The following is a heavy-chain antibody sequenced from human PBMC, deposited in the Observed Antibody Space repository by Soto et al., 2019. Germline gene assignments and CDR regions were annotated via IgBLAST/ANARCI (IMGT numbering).Heavy chain of an antibody. D-gene: IGHD5-12*01. V-gene: IGHV3-21*01. CDR3: AKTYMSGFCEVAFDM. CDR2: ISLSSSSV. J-gene: IGHJ3*02. CDR1: GFSFSRYS. Sequence: EAQLVESGGALVKPGGSLRLSCAASGFSFSRYSMNWVRQAPGKGLEWISSISLSSSSVYYADSVKGRFTISRDNSENSLFLQMNSLRAEDTAIYYCAKTYMSGFCEVAFDMWGQGTLVTVSS.